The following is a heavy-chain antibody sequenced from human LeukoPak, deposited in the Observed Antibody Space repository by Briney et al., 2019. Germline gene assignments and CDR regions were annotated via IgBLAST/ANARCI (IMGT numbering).Heavy chain of an antibody. D-gene: IGHD2-15*01. CDR2: ISGSGGST. J-gene: IGHJ5*02. V-gene: IGHV3-23*01. Sequence: GGSLRLSCAASGFTFSSYAMSWVRQAPGKGLEWVSAISGSGGSTYYADSVKGRFTISRDNSKNTLYLQMNSLRAEDTAVYYCAKEYCSGGSCYSNWFDPWSQGTLDTVSS. CDR1: GFTFSSYA. CDR3: AKEYCSGGSCYSNWFDP.